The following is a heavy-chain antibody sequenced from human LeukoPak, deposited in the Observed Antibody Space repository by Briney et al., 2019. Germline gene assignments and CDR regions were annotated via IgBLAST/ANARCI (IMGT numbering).Heavy chain of an antibody. J-gene: IGHJ4*02. V-gene: IGHV3-23*01. D-gene: IGHD2-15*01. CDR1: GFTLSSYA. CDR3: AKAPVTTCRGAFCYPFDY. CDR2: ISDTGNT. Sequence: GGFLRLSCAASGFTLSSYAMSWGRQAPGKGLEWVSAISDTGNTYHADSVKGRFTISRDSSKNTLFLQMNRLRPEDAAVYYCAKAPVTTCRGAFCYPFDYWGLGTLVTVSS.